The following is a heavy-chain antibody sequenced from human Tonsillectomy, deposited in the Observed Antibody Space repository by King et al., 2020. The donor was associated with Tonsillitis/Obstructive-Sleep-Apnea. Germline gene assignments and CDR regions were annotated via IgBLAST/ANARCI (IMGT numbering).Heavy chain of an antibody. V-gene: IGHV3-23*04. CDR1: GFTFSFYA. CDR3: AKGTANDFYYYGMGV. J-gene: IGHJ6*02. Sequence: VQLVESGGGLAQPGGSLRLSCAASGFTFSFYAMSWVRQAPGKGLEWVSAISGSGGSTHYADSVKGRFTISRDNSKNTLYLQMNSLRAEDTAVYYCAKGTANDFYYYGMGVWGQGTTGTVSS. CDR2: ISGSGGST.